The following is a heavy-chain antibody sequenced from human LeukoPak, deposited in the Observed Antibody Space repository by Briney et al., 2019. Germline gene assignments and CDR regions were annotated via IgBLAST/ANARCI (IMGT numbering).Heavy chain of an antibody. CDR1: GGSFSLYY. J-gene: IGHJ5*02. Sequence: PSETLSLTCAVYGGSFSLYYWTWIRQSPGKGLEWIGEINQSGSNNYNPSLKSRVTISVDTSKNQFSLQVTSVTAADTAVYYCARAVGVGYTMLDPWGQGTLVTVSS. V-gene: IGHV4-34*01. CDR3: ARAVGVGYTMLDP. D-gene: IGHD2-15*01. CDR2: INQSGSN.